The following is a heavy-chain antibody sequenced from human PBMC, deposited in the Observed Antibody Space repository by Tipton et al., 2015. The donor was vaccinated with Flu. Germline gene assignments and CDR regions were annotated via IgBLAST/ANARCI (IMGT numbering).Heavy chain of an antibody. D-gene: IGHD2-21*01. CDR2: IWYDGSNK. CDR1: GFTFSSYG. Sequence: SLRLSCAASGFTFSSYGMHWVRQAPGKGLEWVAVIWYDGSNKYYADSVKGRFTISRDNSKNTLYLQMNSLRAEDTAVYYCARERAPPRRWVCGGDCSPLFDYWGQGTLVTVSS. V-gene: IGHV3-33*08. CDR3: ARERAPPRRWVCGGDCSPLFDY. J-gene: IGHJ4*02.